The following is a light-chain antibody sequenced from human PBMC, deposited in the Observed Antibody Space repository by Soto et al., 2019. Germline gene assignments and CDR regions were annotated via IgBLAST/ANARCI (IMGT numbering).Light chain of an antibody. J-gene: IGKJ3*01. CDR3: QQYGSSFT. V-gene: IGKV3-20*01. CDR1: QSVTSSY. Sequence: EIVLTQSPGTLSLSPGERATLSCKASQSVTSSYLAWYQQKPGQAPRLLIYGASTRATGIPDRFSGSGSGTAFTLTINRLEPEDFAVYYCQQYGSSFTFGPGTKVDIK. CDR2: GAS.